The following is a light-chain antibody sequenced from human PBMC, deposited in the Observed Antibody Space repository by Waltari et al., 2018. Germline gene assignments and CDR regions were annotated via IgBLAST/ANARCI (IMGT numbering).Light chain of an antibody. J-gene: IGLJ3*02. CDR3: QTGGFGMWV. CDR1: GGHSTYS. V-gene: IGLV4-69*01. Sequence: QLMLTQSPSASASLGASVKLTCTLSGGHSTYSIAWHQQQPQKGPRYLMKVNSDGSHIQGDGIPDRGSGASSGAERYLSISNLQSEDEADYYCQTGGFGMWVFGGGTKLTVL. CDR2: VNSDGSH.